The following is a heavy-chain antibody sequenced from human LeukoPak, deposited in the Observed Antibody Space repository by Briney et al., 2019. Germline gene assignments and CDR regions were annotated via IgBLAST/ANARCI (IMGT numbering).Heavy chain of an antibody. CDR1: GYTFTSYG. CDR2: ISAYNGNT. V-gene: IGHV1-18*01. D-gene: IGHD5-18*01. J-gene: IGHJ4*02. CDR3: ARGRAAMVTSIFDY. Sequence: ASVKVSCKASGYTFTSYGISWVRQAPGQGLEWMGWISAYNGNTNYAQKLQGRVTMTTDTSTSTAYTELRSLRSDDTAVYYCARGRAAMVTSIFDYWGQGTLVTVSS.